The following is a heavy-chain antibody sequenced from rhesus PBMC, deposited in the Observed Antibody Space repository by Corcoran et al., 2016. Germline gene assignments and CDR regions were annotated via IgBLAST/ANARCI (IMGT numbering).Heavy chain of an antibody. CDR2: IYCSGSST. D-gene: IGHD5-42*01. V-gene: IGHV4-169*01. J-gene: IGHJ4*01. Sequence: QLQLQESGPGLVKPSETLSVTCAVSGGSISSSYWSWIRQAPGKGLEWIGYIYCSGSSTNYNPSLKSRGTLSVDTSKNQLSLKLSSVTAADTAVYYCATSTGDTAGTVLIGYWGQGVLVTVSS. CDR3: ATSTGDTAGTVLIGY. CDR1: GGSISSSY.